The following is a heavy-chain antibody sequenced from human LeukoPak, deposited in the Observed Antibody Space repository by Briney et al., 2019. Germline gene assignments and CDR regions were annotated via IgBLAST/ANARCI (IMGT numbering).Heavy chain of an antibody. Sequence: PGGSLRLSCAASGFTFRSYWMHWVRQGPGKGLVWVSRINSDGSSTNYADSVKGRFTTSRDNAKNSLYLQMNSLRAEDTAVYYCARDIGYYDILTGDDAFDIWGQGTMVTVSS. CDR3: ARDIGYYDILTGDDAFDI. D-gene: IGHD3-9*01. CDR2: INSDGSST. J-gene: IGHJ3*02. CDR1: GFTFRSYW. V-gene: IGHV3-74*01.